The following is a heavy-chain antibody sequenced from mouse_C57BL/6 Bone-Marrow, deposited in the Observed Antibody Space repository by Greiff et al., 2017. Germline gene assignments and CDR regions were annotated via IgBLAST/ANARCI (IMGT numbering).Heavy chain of an antibody. D-gene: IGHD1-1*01. CDR3: ALYYYGSRDD. Sequence: VQGVESGAELARPGASVKLSCKASGYTFTSYGISWVKQRTGPGLEWIGEFYPRSGNTYYNEKFKGKATLTADKSSSTAYMELRNLTSEDSAVYFCALYYYGSRDDWGQGTTLTVSS. V-gene: IGHV1-81*01. J-gene: IGHJ2*01. CDR1: GYTFTSYG. CDR2: FYPRSGNT.